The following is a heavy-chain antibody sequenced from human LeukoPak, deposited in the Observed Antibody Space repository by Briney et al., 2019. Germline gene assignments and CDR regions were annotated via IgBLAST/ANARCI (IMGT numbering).Heavy chain of an antibody. CDR1: GFTLTNSW. CDR3: ARDTDGSLDY. J-gene: IGHJ4*02. Sequence: GGSLRLSCAASGFTLTNSWMAWVRQAPGKVLEWVANIKQDGSTKHYADSLKGRFTISRDNPKNSLYLQMNSMRVDDTAVYYCARDTDGSLDYWGQGILVTVAS. CDR2: IKQDGSTK. D-gene: IGHD1-26*01. V-gene: IGHV3-7*01.